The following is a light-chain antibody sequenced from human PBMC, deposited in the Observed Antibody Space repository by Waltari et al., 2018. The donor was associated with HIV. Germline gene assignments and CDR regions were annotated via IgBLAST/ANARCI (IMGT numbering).Light chain of an antibody. V-gene: IGKV3-20*01. J-gene: IGKJ2*01. CDR3: QQYDSSPPMYT. CDR2: AAS. Sequence: EIVLTQSPDTLSLSPGERATLSCRASQSVSSTYFACYQQKTGQGPMLLIYAASSRSTGIPDRFSGSGSGTDFTLTISSLEPDDFAVYFCQQYDSSPPMYTFGQGTKLGIK. CDR1: QSVSSTY.